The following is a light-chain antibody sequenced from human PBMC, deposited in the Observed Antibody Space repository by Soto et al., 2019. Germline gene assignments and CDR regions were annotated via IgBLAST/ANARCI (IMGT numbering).Light chain of an antibody. V-gene: IGKV3-20*01. CDR3: QRYGSSPLIT. J-gene: IGKJ5*01. CDR2: GTS. CDR1: QSASST. Sequence: EIVMTQSPATLSVSPGERATLSCRASQSASSTVAWYQQRPGQAPRLLIYGTSSRATGIPDRFSGSGSGTDFTLTISRLEPEDFAVYFCQRYGSSPLITFGQGTRLEIK.